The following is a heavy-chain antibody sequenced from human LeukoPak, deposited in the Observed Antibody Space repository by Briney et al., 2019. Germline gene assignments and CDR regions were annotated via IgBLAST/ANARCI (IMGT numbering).Heavy chain of an antibody. D-gene: IGHD6-13*01. CDR1: GFTFSSYW. J-gene: IGHJ4*02. V-gene: IGHV3-7*01. Sequence: GGSLRLSCAASGFTFSSYWMSWVRQAPGKGLEWVANIKQDGSEKYYVDSVKGRFTISRDNAKNSLYLQMNSLRAEDTAVYYCARRLRGEAAAGNGYWGQGTLVTVSS. CDR2: IKQDGSEK. CDR3: ARRLRGEAAAGNGY.